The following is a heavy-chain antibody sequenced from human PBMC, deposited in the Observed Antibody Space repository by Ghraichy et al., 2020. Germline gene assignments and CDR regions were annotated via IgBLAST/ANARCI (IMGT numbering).Heavy chain of an antibody. CDR2: ISGSAVST. J-gene: IGHJ6*02. CDR3: AKDLVGLRYGMDV. Sequence: SCAASGFSFSNYAMNWVRQAPGKGLEWVSSISGSAVSTFYADSVKGRLTISRDNSKNTVYLQMSSLRAEDTAVYYCAKDLVGLRYGMDVWGQGTTVTVSS. D-gene: IGHD6-6*01. CDR1: GFSFSNYA. V-gene: IGHV3-23*01.